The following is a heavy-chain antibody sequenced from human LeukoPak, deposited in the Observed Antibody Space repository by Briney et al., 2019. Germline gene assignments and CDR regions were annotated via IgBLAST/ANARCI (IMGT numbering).Heavy chain of an antibody. CDR1: GGTFSSYA. J-gene: IGHJ5*02. D-gene: IGHD3-22*01. Sequence: SVKVSCKASGGTFSSYAISWVRQAPGQGLEWMGRIIPILGIANYAQKFQGRVTITADKSTSTAYMELSSLRSEDTAVYYCARGHYDSSGYYNINWFDPWGQGTLVTVSS. V-gene: IGHV1-69*04. CDR2: IIPILGIA. CDR3: ARGHYDSSGYYNINWFDP.